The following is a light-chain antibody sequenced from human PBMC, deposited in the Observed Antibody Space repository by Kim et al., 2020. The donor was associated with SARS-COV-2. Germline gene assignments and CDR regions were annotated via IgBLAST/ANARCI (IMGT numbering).Light chain of an antibody. V-gene: IGLV1-40*01. CDR1: SSNSGAGYA. CDR3: QSYDRRSVM. J-gene: IGLJ3*02. CDR2: GNN. Sequence: GEGFTISCAGRSSNSGAGYAVHWYHQLTGTAPTLLIYGNNNRPSGVPDRFSGSKSGTSASLAITGLEAEDEADYYCQSYDRRSVMFGGGTKLTVL.